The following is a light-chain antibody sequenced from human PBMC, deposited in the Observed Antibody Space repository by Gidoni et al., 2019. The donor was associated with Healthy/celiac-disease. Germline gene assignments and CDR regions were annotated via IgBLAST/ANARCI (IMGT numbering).Light chain of an antibody. CDR3: AAWDDSLSVLYV. V-gene: IGLV1-47*02. Sequence: QSVLTQPPSASGTPGQRVTISCSGSSSNIGSKYVYWYQQLPGTAPKLLIYSNNQRPSGVPDRFSGSKSGTSASLAISGLRSEDEADYYCAAWDDSLSVLYVFGTGTKVTVL. CDR1: SSNIGSKY. CDR2: SNN. J-gene: IGLJ1*01.